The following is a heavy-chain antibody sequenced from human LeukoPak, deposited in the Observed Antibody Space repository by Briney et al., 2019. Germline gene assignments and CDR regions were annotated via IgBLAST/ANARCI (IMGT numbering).Heavy chain of an antibody. D-gene: IGHD3-22*01. CDR2: INSVGSST. CDR1: GFTFSSYW. Sequence: PGGSLRLSCAASGFTFSSYWMHWVRHAPGKGLVWVARINSVGSSTSYADSVKGRFTISRDNAKNTLYLQMNSLRAEHTAVYYCASWVSPYYDSSGNYFIDYWGQGTLVTVPS. J-gene: IGHJ4*02. CDR3: ASWVSPYYDSSGNYFIDY. V-gene: IGHV3-74*01.